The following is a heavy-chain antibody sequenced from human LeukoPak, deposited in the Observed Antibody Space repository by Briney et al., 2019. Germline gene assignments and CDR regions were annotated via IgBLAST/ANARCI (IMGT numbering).Heavy chain of an antibody. CDR3: ARDLIIGTVRFDP. D-gene: IGHD1-7*01. Sequence: SETLSLTCTVSGGSVSSGSYYWSWIRQPPGKGLEWIGYIYYSGSTNYNPSLKSRVTISVDTSKNQFSLKLSSVTAADTAVYYCARDLIIGTVRFDPWGQGTLVTVSS. V-gene: IGHV4-61*01. J-gene: IGHJ5*02. CDR2: IYYSGST. CDR1: GGSVSSGSYY.